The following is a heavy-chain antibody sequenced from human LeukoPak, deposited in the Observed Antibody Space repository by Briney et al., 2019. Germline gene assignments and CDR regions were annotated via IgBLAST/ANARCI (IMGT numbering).Heavy chain of an antibody. J-gene: IGHJ4*02. D-gene: IGHD3-3*01. CDR3: ANLESEILDY. Sequence: GGSLRLSCAVSGFTFTKYAMTWVRQAPGKGLEWVAVIWYDGSNKYYADSVKGRFTISRDNAKNSLYLQMNSLRAEDTAVYYCANLESEILDYWGQGTLVTVSS. CDR1: GFTFTKYA. V-gene: IGHV3-33*07. CDR2: IWYDGSNK.